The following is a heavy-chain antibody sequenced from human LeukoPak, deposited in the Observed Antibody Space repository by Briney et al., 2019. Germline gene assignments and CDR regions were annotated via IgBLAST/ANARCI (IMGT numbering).Heavy chain of an antibody. V-gene: IGHV4-34*01. CDR2: INHSGST. J-gene: IGHJ3*02. D-gene: IGHD3-10*01. CDR1: GGSFSGYY. CDR3: ARHPEDKLWFGQTGFAFDI. Sequence: SETLSLTCAVYGGSFSGYYWSWIRQPPGKGLEWIGEINHSGSTNYNSSLKSRVTISVDTSKNQFSLKLSSVTAADTAVYYCARHPEDKLWFGQTGFAFDIWGQGTMVTVSS.